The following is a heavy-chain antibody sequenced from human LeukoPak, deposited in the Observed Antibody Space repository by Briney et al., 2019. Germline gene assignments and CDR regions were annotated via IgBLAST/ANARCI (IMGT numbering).Heavy chain of an antibody. CDR1: GLTVSNAW. V-gene: IGHV3-15*01. D-gene: IGHD2-2*01. CDR3: TRMNYARFDP. Sequence: GRSLRLSCAASGLTVSNAWMSWVRQAPGKGLEWVGRIRSSSDGWTTDYAAPVKGRFTISRDDSETTLFLRMSSLETEDTAVYYCTRMNYARFDPWGQGTLVTVSS. CDR2: IRSSSDGWTT. J-gene: IGHJ5*02.